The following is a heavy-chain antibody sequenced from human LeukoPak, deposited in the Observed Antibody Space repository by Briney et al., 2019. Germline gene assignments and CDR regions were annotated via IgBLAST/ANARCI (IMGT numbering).Heavy chain of an antibody. Sequence: SETLSLTCTVSGGSISSYYWSWIRQPAGKGLEWIGRIYTSGSTNYNPSLKSLVTMSVDTSKNQFSLKLSSVTAADTAVYYCARVGFGELLGAFDIWGQGTMVTVSS. J-gene: IGHJ3*02. CDR2: IYTSGST. V-gene: IGHV4-4*07. CDR1: GGSISSYY. CDR3: ARVGFGELLGAFDI. D-gene: IGHD3-10*01.